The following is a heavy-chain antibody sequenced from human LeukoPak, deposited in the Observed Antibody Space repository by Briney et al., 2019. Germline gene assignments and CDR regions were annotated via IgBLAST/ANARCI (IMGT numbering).Heavy chain of an antibody. D-gene: IGHD2-15*01. Sequence: PSETLSLTCTVSGGSISSSGYYWGWIRQPPGKGLEWIGSIYYGGSTYYNPSLKSRVTISVDTSKNQFSLKLSSVTAADTAMYYCARKYCSGGDCYSNHWGQGTLVTVSS. J-gene: IGHJ5*02. CDR2: IYYGGST. V-gene: IGHV4-39*01. CDR3: ARKYCSGGDCYSNH. CDR1: GGSISSSGYY.